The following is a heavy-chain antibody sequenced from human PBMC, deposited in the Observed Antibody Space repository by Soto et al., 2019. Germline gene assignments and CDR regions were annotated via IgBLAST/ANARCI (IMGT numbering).Heavy chain of an antibody. Sequence: QVQLVQSGAEMKKPGSSVKVSCHSSGGTFNTYAMNWVRQAPGQGPEWMGDISPMFGAANYAPNFQGRVTIPADESTGTSYMQLSSLTSEDTALYFCAREVQVQTPAFVYWGQGTLVTVSS. J-gene: IGHJ4*02. CDR3: AREVQVQTPAFVY. V-gene: IGHV1-69*19. CDR1: GGTFNTYA. CDR2: ISPMFGAA. D-gene: IGHD3-10*01.